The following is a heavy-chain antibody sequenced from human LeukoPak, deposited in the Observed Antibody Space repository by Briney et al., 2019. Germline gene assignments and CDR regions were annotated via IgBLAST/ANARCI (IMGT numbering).Heavy chain of an antibody. CDR1: GGSFSGYY. D-gene: IGHD2-2*01. Sequence: SATLSLTCAVSGGSFSGYYWSWIRQPPGKGLEWIGEINHSGSTNYNPSLKSRGTISVDTSKNQFSLKLSSVTAADTAVYYCARVPLRDCSSTSCYPDAFDIWGQGTMVTVSS. CDR2: INHSGST. J-gene: IGHJ3*02. CDR3: ARVPLRDCSSTSCYPDAFDI. V-gene: IGHV4-34*01.